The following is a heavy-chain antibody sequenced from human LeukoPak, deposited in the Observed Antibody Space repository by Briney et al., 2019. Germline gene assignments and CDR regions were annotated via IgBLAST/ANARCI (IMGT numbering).Heavy chain of an antibody. V-gene: IGHV1-8*03. CDR2: MNPNSGNT. CDR1: GYTFTSYD. J-gene: IGHJ5*02. Sequence: ASVKVSCKASGYTFTSYDINWVRRATGQGLEWMGWMNPNSGNTGYAQKFQGRVTITRNTSISTAYMELSSLRSEDTAVYYCARFEGYQLLGFDPWGQGTLVTVSS. D-gene: IGHD2-2*01. CDR3: ARFEGYQLLGFDP.